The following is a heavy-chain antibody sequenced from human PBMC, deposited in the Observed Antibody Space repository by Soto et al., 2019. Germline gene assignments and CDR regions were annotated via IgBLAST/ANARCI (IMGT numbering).Heavy chain of an antibody. CDR3: ARDQPQYYYDSSGYFDY. Sequence: QVQLVQSGAEVKKPGASVKVSCKASGYTFTSYGISWVRQAPGQGLEWMGWISAYHGNTNYAQKLQGRVTMTTDTSTSTAYMELRSLRSDDTAVYYCARDQPQYYYDSSGYFDYWGQGTLVTVSS. CDR2: ISAYHGNT. D-gene: IGHD3-22*01. J-gene: IGHJ4*02. CDR1: GYTFTSYG. V-gene: IGHV1-18*01.